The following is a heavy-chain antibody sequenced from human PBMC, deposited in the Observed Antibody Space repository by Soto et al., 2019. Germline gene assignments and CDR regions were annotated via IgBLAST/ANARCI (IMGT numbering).Heavy chain of an antibody. D-gene: IGHD3-3*01. CDR3: AYRPPRVFGDNWFDP. CDR1: GVSLSTDGVG. V-gene: IGHV2-5*02. J-gene: IGHJ5*02. CDR2: VYWDDDQ. Sequence: QITLKESGPTLVKPTQTLTLTCTLSGVSLSTDGVGVAWIRQPPGKALEWLALVYWDDDQRYSPSMKSRLTITKDTSKYQVVLTMTDMDPVDTATYYCAYRPPRVFGDNWFDPWGQGTLVTVSS.